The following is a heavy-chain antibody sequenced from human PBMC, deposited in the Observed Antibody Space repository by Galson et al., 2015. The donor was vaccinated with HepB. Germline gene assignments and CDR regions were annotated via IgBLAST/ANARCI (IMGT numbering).Heavy chain of an antibody. CDR2: THYRSKWYN. Sequence: CAISGDSVSSNSAAWNWIRHSPSRGLEWLGRTHYRSKWYNDYAVSVRSRITINPDTSKNQFSLQLRSVIPDDTAVYYCARGSGRYAMDVWGQGTTVTVSS. V-gene: IGHV6-1*01. CDR1: GDSVSSNSAA. CDR3: ARGSGRYAMDV. J-gene: IGHJ6*02. D-gene: IGHD3-10*01.